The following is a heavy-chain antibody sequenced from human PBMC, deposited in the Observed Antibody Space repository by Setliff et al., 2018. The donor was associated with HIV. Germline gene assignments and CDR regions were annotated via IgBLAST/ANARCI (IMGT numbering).Heavy chain of an antibody. D-gene: IGHD3-3*01. CDR3: AKPSYANFWSGYYNY. V-gene: IGHV1-69*10. Sequence: SVKVSCKASGYTFTSYYMHWVRQAPGQGLEWMGGIIPILGIASSAQKFQGRVTISADKSTSTAYMELSSLRSEDTAVYYCAKPSYANFWSGYYNYWGQGTLVTVSS. CDR2: IIPILGIA. J-gene: IGHJ4*02. CDR1: GYTFTSYY.